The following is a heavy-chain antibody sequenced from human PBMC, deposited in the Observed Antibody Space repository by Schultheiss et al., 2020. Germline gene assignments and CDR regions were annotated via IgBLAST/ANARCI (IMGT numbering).Heavy chain of an antibody. CDR1: GGSISSGGYS. D-gene: IGHD5-18*01. CDR2: IYYSGST. J-gene: IGHJ4*02. Sequence: SETLSLTCAVSGGSISSGGYSWSWIRQPPGKGLEWIGYIYYSGSTYYNPSLKSRVTISVDTSKNQFSLKLSSVTAADTAVYYCARRGYRNHFDYWGQGTLVTVSS. V-gene: IGHV4-30-4*07. CDR3: ARRGYRNHFDY.